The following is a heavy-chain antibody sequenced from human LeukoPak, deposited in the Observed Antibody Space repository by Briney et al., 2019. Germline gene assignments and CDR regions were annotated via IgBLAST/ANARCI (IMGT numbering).Heavy chain of an antibody. J-gene: IGHJ4*02. CDR3: SAHETLIVVRPFDY. D-gene: IGHD3-22*01. V-gene: IGHV3-74*01. Sequence: PGGSLRLSCAASGLTFSSYWMHWVRQVPAKGPAWVSRIDPDGTSTSYADSVKGRFTISRDNAKNTLCLQMNSLGAEDAAVYYCSAHETLIVVRPFDYWGQGTVVTVSS. CDR2: IDPDGTST. CDR1: GLTFSSYW.